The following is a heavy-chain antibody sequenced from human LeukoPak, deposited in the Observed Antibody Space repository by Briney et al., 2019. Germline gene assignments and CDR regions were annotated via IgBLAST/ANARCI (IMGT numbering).Heavy chain of an antibody. V-gene: IGHV4-59*01. D-gene: IGHD4-4*01. CDR3: ARHSNSVRDTFDI. J-gene: IGHJ3*02. Sequence: SETLSLTCTVSGGSLSYSYWSWIRQPPGKGLEWIGYTYFSGSTNYNPSHKSRITISIDTSKNQFSLRLTSVTAADTAVYYCARHSNSVRDTFDIWGQGTMVTVSS. CDR2: TYFSGST. CDR1: GGSLSYSY.